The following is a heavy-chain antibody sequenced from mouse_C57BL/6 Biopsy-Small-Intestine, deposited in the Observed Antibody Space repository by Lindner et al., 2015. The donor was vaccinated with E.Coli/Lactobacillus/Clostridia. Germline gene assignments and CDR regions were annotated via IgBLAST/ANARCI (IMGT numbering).Heavy chain of an antibody. CDR3: ARYYDFWSAPDY. Sequence: SVKVSCKASGYTFSDYSISWVRQAPGQGLEWMGWATTYNGYTDYAQKFQGRVTMTIDTSTTTAYMELRNLRSDDTAVYYCARYYDFWSAPDYWGQGTLVTVSS. D-gene: IGHD2-4*01. CDR1: GYTFSDYS. V-gene: IGHV1-79*01. J-gene: IGHJ4*01. CDR2: ATTYNGYT.